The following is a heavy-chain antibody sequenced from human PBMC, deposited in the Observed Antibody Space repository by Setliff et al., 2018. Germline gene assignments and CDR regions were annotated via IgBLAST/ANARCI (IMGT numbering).Heavy chain of an antibody. D-gene: IGHD4-17*01. Sequence: GESLKISCKGSGYSFTSYWIAWVRQMPGKGLEWMGIIYPGDSDTRYSPSFQGQVTISADRSTRTAYLQWSSLKASDTAFYYCARSDYGDYFAWDSYGMDVWGQGTTGTV. V-gene: IGHV5-51*01. J-gene: IGHJ6*02. CDR1: GYSFTSYW. CDR2: IYPGDSDT. CDR3: ARSDYGDYFAWDSYGMDV.